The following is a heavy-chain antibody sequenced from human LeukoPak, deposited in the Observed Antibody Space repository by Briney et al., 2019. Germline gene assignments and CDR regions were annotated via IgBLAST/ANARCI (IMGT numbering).Heavy chain of an antibody. CDR1: GFTFSTYG. V-gene: IGHV3-30*03. CDR3: ARDFLHLGG. CDR2: ISYDRSNQ. Sequence: GGSLRLSCVASGFTFSTYGMHWVRQAPGKGLEWVAVISYDRSNQYYSDSVKGRFTISRDNSKNTLYLQMNSLRAEDTAVYYCARDFLHLGGWGQGTMVTVSS. J-gene: IGHJ3*01. D-gene: IGHD3-16*01.